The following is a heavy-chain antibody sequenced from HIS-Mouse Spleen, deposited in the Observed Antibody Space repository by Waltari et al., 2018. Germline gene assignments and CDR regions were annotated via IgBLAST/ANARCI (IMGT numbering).Heavy chain of an antibody. J-gene: IGHJ5*02. CDR2: IYYSGST. Sequence: QVQLQESGPALVKPSQTLSPTRTVSGGSISSGGYYCSWIPHHPRKGLEWIGYIYYSGSTYYNPSLKSRVTISVDTSKNQFSLKLSSVTAADTAVYYCARSPYYDFWSGYSDNWFDPWGQGTLVTVSS. CDR1: GGSISSGGYY. D-gene: IGHD3-3*01. V-gene: IGHV4-31*03. CDR3: ARSPYYDFWSGYSDNWFDP.